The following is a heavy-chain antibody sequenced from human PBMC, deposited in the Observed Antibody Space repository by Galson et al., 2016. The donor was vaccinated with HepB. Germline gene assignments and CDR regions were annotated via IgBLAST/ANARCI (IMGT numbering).Heavy chain of an antibody. D-gene: IGHD2-15*01. CDR1: GFPFDDYA. CDR2: ISWNRDNI. V-gene: IGHV3-9*01. Sequence: SLRLSCAASGFPFDDYAMHWVRQAPGQGLEWVSGISWNRDNIAYADSVKGRFTISRDNAKNSLSLQMNSLRAEDTALYYCAKELPRYCSGGTCYYGMDVWGLGTTVTVSS. CDR3: AKELPRYCSGGTCYYGMDV. J-gene: IGHJ6*02.